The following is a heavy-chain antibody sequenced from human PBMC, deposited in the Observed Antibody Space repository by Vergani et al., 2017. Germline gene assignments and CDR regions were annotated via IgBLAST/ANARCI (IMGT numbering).Heavy chain of an antibody. D-gene: IGHD3-9*01. CDR1: GFTFSSYA. CDR3: AREGDILTGYTGYYYMDV. V-gene: IGHV3-23*01. CDR2: ISGSGGST. Sequence: EVQLLESGGGLVQPGGSLRLSCAASGFTFSSYAMSWVRQAPGKGLEWVSAISGSGGSTYYADSVKGRFTISRDNSKNTLYLQMNSLRAEDTAVYYCAREGDILTGYTGYYYMDVWGKGTTVTVSS. J-gene: IGHJ6*03.